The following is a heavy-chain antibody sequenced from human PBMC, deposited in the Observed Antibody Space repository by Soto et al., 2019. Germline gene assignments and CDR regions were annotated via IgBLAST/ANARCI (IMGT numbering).Heavy chain of an antibody. V-gene: IGHV4-30-2*01. CDR2: VDHSGIT. CDR1: GSSISGSSYY. Sequence: PSETLFLTCSVSGSSISGSSYYWGWLRQPPGKGLEWIGSVDHSGITYYNPSLKTRLTISVDRSRTQFSLKLSSVTAADTAVYYCARGPPLLWWSQGTLVTVSS. J-gene: IGHJ4*02. CDR3: ARGPPLLW. D-gene: IGHD2-21*01.